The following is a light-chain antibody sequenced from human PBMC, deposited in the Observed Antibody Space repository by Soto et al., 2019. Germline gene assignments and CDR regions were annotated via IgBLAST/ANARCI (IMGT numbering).Light chain of an antibody. V-gene: IGKV3-15*01. CDR1: QHVGSN. CDR2: ASS. J-gene: IGKJ4*01. CDR3: QQYESWPIT. Sequence: EIVMTQSPVTLSVSPRERATLSCRASQHVGSNLAWYQQRPGQAPRLLISASSTRATGLPARFSGSGFGTEFTLTISSLQSEDFAVYYCQQYESWPITFGGGTQVEIK.